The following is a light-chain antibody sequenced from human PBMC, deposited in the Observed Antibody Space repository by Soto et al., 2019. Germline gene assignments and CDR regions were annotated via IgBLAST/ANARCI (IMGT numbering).Light chain of an antibody. CDR3: QSYDNSLSGSWV. V-gene: IGLV1-40*01. CDR2: GNS. Sequence: QSVLTQPPSVSGAPGQRVTISCTGSSSNIGAGFDVHWYHQIAGTAPKLLIYGNSNRPSGVPDRFSGSKSGTSASLAINGLQGVAGAHEYCQSYDNSLSGSWVFGGWTKVTVL. J-gene: IGLJ3*02. CDR1: SSNIGAGFD.